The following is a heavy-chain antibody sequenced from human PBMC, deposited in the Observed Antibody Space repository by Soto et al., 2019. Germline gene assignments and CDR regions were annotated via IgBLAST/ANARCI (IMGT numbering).Heavy chain of an antibody. CDR3: ARHLRPRGYYYYYYMDV. V-gene: IGHV4-59*08. CDR2: IYYSGST. D-gene: IGHD3-16*01. J-gene: IGHJ6*03. Sequence: SDTLSLTCTVSGGSISRYYWSWIRQPPGKGLEWIGYIYYSGSTNYNPSLKSRVTISVDTSKNQFSLKLSSVTAADTAVYYCARHLRPRGYYYYYYMDVWGKGTTVTVSS. CDR1: GGSISRYY.